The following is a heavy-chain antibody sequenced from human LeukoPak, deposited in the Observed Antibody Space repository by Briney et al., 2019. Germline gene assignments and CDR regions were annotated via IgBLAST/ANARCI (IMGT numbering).Heavy chain of an antibody. D-gene: IGHD6-19*01. CDR2: IYLSDSDT. CDR1: GYNNW. V-gene: IGHV5-51*01. CDR3: ATHRGNGWYDY. J-gene: IGHJ4*02. Sequence: GESLKISLKGSGYNNWIVRVRQSPGKGLEWMGIIYLSDSDTRYSPSFQGQVTISADKSISTAYLQWSSLNASDTGMYYCATHRGNGWYDYGGQGTLVTVSS.